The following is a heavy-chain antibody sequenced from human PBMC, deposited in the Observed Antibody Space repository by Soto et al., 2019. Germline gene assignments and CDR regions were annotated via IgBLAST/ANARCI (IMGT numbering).Heavy chain of an antibody. CDR1: GFSFSTFA. CDR3: AEGNYGDYGGFDP. CDR2: IISTGIST. J-gene: IGHJ5*02. Sequence: EVQILESGGGLIQPGGSLRLSCAASGFSFSTFAMTWVRQAPGKGLEWVSTIISTGISTYYADSVKGRFTISRANSKNTLYLQMNSLRAEDSAVYYCAEGNYGDYGGFDPWGQGTLVTVSS. D-gene: IGHD4-17*01. V-gene: IGHV3-23*01.